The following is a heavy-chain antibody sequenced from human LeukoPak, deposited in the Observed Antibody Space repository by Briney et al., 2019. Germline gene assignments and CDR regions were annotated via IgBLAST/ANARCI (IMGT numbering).Heavy chain of an antibody. CDR1: GFTFSTYE. J-gene: IGHJ4*02. CDR2: ISPSGETI. D-gene: IGHD5-24*01. V-gene: IGHV3-48*03. CDR3: AREDGYNPGDY. Sequence: GGSLRLSCAASGFTFSTYEMNWVRQAPGKGLEWLSYISPSGETIYWADSVKGRFTISRDNVKKLLYLQMSRLRVEDTAVYYCAREDGYNPGDYWGQGTLVTVSA.